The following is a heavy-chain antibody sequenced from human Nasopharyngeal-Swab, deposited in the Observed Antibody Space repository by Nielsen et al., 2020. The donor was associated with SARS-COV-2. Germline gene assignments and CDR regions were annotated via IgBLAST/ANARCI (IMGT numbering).Heavy chain of an antibody. CDR1: GFTVSSNY. J-gene: IGHJ4*02. Sequence: GESLKISCAASGFTVSSNYMGWVRQAPGKGLEWVSVIYSGGSTYYADSVKGRFTISRDNSKNTLYLQMNSLRAEDTAVYYCARDIGGSSGDYWGQGTLVTVSS. D-gene: IGHD1-26*01. V-gene: IGHV3-53*01. CDR3: ARDIGGSSGDY. CDR2: IYSGGST.